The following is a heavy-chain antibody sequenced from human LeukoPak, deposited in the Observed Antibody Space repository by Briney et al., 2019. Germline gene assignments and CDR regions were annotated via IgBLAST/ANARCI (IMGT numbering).Heavy chain of an antibody. CDR3: AREMSGSGMTY. D-gene: IGHD3-10*01. CDR2: ISSTGTYT. J-gene: IGHJ4*02. Sequence: NPGGSLRLSCAASGFSFSRYAMNWVRQAPGKGLEWVSLISSTGTYTYYADSVKGRFTISRDNAKNSLILYMSNLRVEDTAVYYCAREMSGSGMTYWGQGTQVTVSS. CDR1: GFSFSRYA. V-gene: IGHV3-21*01.